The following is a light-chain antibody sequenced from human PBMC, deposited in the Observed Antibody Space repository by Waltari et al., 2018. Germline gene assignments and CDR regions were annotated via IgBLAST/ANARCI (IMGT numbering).Light chain of an antibody. Sequence: DIVMTQSPDSLAVPLGERATIACKSSQSVFHTNNKNYLAWYQQKPGQPPRLLFYWASTRESGVPDRFRGSGSGTDFTLAISSLHAEDVAIYVCQQYYSSPLTFGGGTKVEIK. CDR1: QSVFHTNNKNY. CDR3: QQYYSSPLT. CDR2: WAS. J-gene: IGKJ4*01. V-gene: IGKV4-1*01.